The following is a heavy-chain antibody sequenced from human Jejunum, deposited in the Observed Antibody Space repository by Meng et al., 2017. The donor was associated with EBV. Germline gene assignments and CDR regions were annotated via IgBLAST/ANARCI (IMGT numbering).Heavy chain of an antibody. Sequence: QLQLQESGPGLVKPSETLSPTCTVSGDSISSSLYFWGWIRQPPGKGLEWIGSFHYTGNTYYSPSLRGRVTISVDASKNQFSLKLNYVTAADTALYYCVREESDGNPGGYWGQGTLVTVSS. J-gene: IGHJ4*02. V-gene: IGHV4-39*07. CDR2: FHYTGNT. CDR1: GDSISSSLYF. D-gene: IGHD4-23*01. CDR3: VREESDGNPGGY.